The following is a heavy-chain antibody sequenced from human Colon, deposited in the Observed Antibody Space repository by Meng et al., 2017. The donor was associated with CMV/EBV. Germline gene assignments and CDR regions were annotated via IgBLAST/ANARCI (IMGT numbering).Heavy chain of an antibody. CDR3: ARDKLWLTY. Sequence: GESLKISCAASGFTFGNFWMHWVRQAPGKGLVWVSRTNSDGSSTSYADSVKGRFTISRDNAKNTLYLQMNSLRAEDTAVYYCARDKLWLTYWGQGTLVTV. J-gene: IGHJ4*02. CDR1: GFTFGNFW. CDR2: TNSDGSST. V-gene: IGHV3-74*01. D-gene: IGHD3-10*01.